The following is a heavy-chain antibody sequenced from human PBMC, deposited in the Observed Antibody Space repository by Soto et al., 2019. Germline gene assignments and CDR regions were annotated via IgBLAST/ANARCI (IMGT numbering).Heavy chain of an antibody. D-gene: IGHD4-4*01. CDR1: GFTFSSYW. CDR2: INSDGSST. Sequence: GGSLRLSCAASGFTFSSYWMHWVRQAPGKGLVWVSRINSDGSSTSYADSVKGRFTISRDNAKNTLYLQMNSLRAEDSAVYYCARELTTVPTRGGYYYYYGMDVWGQGTTVTVSS. CDR3: ARELTTVPTRGGYYYYYGMDV. V-gene: IGHV3-74*01. J-gene: IGHJ6*02.